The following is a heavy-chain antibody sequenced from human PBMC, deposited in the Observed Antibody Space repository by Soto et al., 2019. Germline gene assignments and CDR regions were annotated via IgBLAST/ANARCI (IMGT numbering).Heavy chain of an antibody. CDR1: GFSLSNARMG. J-gene: IGHJ6*02. D-gene: IGHD6-13*01. CDR2: IFSNDEK. V-gene: IGHV2-26*01. CDR3: ARAPGVSTTAGYRYYGMDV. Sequence: SGPTLVNPTETLTLTCTVSGFSLSNARMGVSWIRQPPGKALEWLAHIFSNDEKSYSTSLKSRLTISKDTSKSQVVLTMTSMDPVDTATYYCARAPGVSTTAGYRYYGMDVWGQGTTVTVSS.